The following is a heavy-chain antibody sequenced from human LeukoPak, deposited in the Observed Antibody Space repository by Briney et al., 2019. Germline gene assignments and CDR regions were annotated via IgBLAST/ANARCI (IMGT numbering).Heavy chain of an antibody. V-gene: IGHV3-9*03. J-gene: IGHJ6*03. Sequence: GRSLRLSCAASGFTFDDYAMHWVRQAPGKGLEWASGISWNSGSIGYADSVKGRFTISRDNAKNSLYLQMNSLRAEDMALYYCARTFYYYYYMDVWGKGTTVTVSS. CDR3: ARTFYYYYYMDV. CDR2: ISWNSGSI. CDR1: GFTFDDYA. D-gene: IGHD2-2*01.